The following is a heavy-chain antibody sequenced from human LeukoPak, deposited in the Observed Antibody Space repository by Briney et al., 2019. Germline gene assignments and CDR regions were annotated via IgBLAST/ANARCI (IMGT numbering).Heavy chain of an antibody. CDR2: ISYDGSNK. CDR1: GFTFSSYG. J-gene: IGHJ4*02. D-gene: IGHD2-21*02. V-gene: IGHV3-30*18. Sequence: GGPLRLSCAASGFTFSSYGMHWARQAPGKGLEWVAVISYDGSNKYYADSVKGRFTISRDNSKNTLYLQMNSLRAEDTAVYYCAKGGLHIVVVTALDYWGQGTLVTVSS. CDR3: AKGGLHIVVVTALDY.